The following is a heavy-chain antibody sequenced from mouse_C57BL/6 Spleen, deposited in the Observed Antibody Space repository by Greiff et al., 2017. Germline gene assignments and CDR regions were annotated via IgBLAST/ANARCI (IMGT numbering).Heavy chain of an antibody. CDR1: GYSFTDYN. Sequence: EVQLQQSGPELVKPGASVKISCKASGYSFTDYNMNWVKQSNGQSLEWIGVINPNYGTTSYKQKFKGKATLTVDPSSSTAYMQLNSLTSEDSAVYYCARDHYYGGSRPRFAYWGKGTLVTVSA. D-gene: IGHD1-2*01. V-gene: IGHV1-39*01. J-gene: IGHJ3*01. CDR2: INPNYGTT. CDR3: ARDHYYGGSRPRFAY.